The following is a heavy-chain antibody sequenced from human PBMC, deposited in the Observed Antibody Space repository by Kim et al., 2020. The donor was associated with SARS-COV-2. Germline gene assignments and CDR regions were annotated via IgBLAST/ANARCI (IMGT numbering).Heavy chain of an antibody. Sequence: ASVKVSCKASGYTFTSYGISWVRQAPGQGLEWMGWISAYNGNTNYAQKLQGRDTMTTDTSTSTAYMELRSLRSDATAVYYCARSGAITIFGVVSPIGYYYYMAAWGKGTTVTVSS. D-gene: IGHD3-3*01. CDR1: GYTFTSYG. CDR2: ISAYNGNT. J-gene: IGHJ6*03. V-gene: IGHV1-18*01. CDR3: ARSGAITIFGVVSPIGYYYYMAA.